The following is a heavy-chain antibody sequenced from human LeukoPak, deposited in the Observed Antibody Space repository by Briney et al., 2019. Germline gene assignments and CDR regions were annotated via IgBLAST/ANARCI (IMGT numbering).Heavy chain of an antibody. J-gene: IGHJ1*01. Sequence: GASVKVSCKVSGYTLNELSIHWVRQAPGKGLEWMGGFDPEDGETIYAQRFQGRVTMTEDTSTDTAYMELSSLRSEDAAVYYCATVSYYYDSSGYQGYFQHWGQGTLVTVSS. CDR3: ATVSYYYDSSGYQGYFQH. D-gene: IGHD3-22*01. V-gene: IGHV1-24*01. CDR1: GYTLNELS. CDR2: FDPEDGET.